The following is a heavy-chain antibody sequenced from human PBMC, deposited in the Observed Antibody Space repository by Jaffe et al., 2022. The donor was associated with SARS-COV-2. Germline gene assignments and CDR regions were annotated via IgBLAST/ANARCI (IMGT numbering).Heavy chain of an antibody. D-gene: IGHD3-22*01. CDR1: GYTFTSYY. CDR2: INPSGGST. CDR3: AKDLDDGSGYYY. Sequence: QVQLVQSGAEVKPPGASVKVSCKASGYTFTSYYMHWVRQAPGQGLEWVGMINPSGGSTDYAQKFQGRVTMTRDTSTSTVFMGLTSLRSEDTAVYYCAKDLDDGSGYYYWGQGTLVTVSS. J-gene: IGHJ4*02. V-gene: IGHV1-46*01.